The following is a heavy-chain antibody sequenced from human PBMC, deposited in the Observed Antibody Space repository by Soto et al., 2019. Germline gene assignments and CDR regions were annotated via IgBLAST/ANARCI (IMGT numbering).Heavy chain of an antibody. D-gene: IGHD4-17*01. V-gene: IGHV1-69*01. CDR3: ARDGAIVTSNRPRAPFDI. J-gene: IGHJ3*02. CDR1: GGTFSSYT. Sequence: QVQLVQSGAEVKKPGSSVKVSCKASGGTFSSYTFSWVRQAPGQGLEWMGGIVPLFGSTNNGEIFQGRLTITAHESTTTVYMELPGLTSDDTALYFCARDGAIVTSNRPRAPFDIWGQGTLVSVSS. CDR2: IVPLFGST.